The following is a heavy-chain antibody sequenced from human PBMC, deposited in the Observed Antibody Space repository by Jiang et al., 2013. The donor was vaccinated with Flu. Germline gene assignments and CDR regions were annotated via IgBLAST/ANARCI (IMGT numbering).Heavy chain of an antibody. V-gene: IGHV4-39*07. CDR2: SIIWEH. CDR1: GGSISSSSYY. Sequence: KPSETLSLTCTVSGGSISSSSYYWGWIRQPPGRGWSGLGVSIIWEHELQLSLKSRITISVDTSRNQFFLRLTSVTAADTAVYYCARRRDTGEFDYWGQGTLVTVSS. CDR3: ARRRDTGEFDY. D-gene: IGHD3-16*01. J-gene: IGHJ4*02.